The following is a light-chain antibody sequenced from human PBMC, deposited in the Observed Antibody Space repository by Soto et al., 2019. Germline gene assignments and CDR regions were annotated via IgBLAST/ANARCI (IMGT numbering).Light chain of an antibody. J-gene: IGLJ1*01. CDR3: CSYAGSSTFV. CDR1: SSDLGSYNL. V-gene: IGLV2-23*01. CDR2: EGS. Sequence: GSPGQSITLSCTGTSSDLGSYNLVSWYQQHPGKAPKLMIYEGSKRPSGVSYRFSGSKSGNTASLTISGLQTEDEADYYCCSYAGSSTFVFGTGTKVTVL.